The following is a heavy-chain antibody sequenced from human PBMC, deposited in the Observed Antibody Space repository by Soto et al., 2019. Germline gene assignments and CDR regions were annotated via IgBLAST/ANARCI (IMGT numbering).Heavy chain of an antibody. Sequence: GGSLRLSCAASGFTFSSYAMHWVRQAPGKGLEWVAVISYDGSNKYYADSVKGRFTISRDNSKNTLYLQMNSPRAEDTAVYYCARDSVVRGVITNYYYYYGMDVWGQGTTVTVSS. D-gene: IGHD3-10*01. CDR3: ARDSVVRGVITNYYYYYGMDV. V-gene: IGHV3-30-3*01. CDR2: ISYDGSNK. CDR1: GFTFSSYA. J-gene: IGHJ6*02.